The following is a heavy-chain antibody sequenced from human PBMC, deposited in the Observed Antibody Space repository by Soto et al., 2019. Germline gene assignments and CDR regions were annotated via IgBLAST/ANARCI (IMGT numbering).Heavy chain of an antibody. Sequence: QSGGSLRLSCAASGFTFSSYAMSWVRQAPGKGLEWVSAISGSGGSTYYADSVKGRFTISRDNSKNTLYLQMNSLRAEDTAVYYCAKRTNHGDYVFDYWGQGTLVTVSS. J-gene: IGHJ4*02. V-gene: IGHV3-23*01. D-gene: IGHD4-17*01. CDR3: AKRTNHGDYVFDY. CDR1: GFTFSSYA. CDR2: ISGSGGST.